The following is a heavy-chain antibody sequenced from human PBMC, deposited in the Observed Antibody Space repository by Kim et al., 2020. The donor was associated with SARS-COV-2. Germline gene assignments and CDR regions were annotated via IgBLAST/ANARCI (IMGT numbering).Heavy chain of an antibody. V-gene: IGHV4-39*01. D-gene: IGHD3-16*01. Sequence: SNPSPKSRVTRSVATSKNECSLKLSSVTAADTAVYYCARHGGYYYYGMDVWGQGTTVTVSS. J-gene: IGHJ6*02. CDR3: ARHGGYYYYGMDV.